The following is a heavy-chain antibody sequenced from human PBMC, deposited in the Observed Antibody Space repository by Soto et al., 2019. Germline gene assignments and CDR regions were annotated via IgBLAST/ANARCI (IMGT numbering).Heavy chain of an antibody. V-gene: IGHV4-34*01. CDR1: GGSFSGYY. D-gene: IGHD3-10*01. CDR2: INHSGST. CDR3: ARDYYGSGSYPSG. J-gene: IGHJ4*02. Sequence: SETLSLTCAVYGGSFSGYYWSWIRQPPGKGLEWIGEINHSGSTNYNPSLKSRVTISVDTSASTAYMELSSLRSEDTAVYYCARDYYGSGSYPSGWGQGTLVTVSS.